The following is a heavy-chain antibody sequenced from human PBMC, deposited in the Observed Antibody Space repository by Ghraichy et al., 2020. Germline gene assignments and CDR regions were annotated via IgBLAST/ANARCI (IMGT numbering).Heavy chain of an antibody. CDR2: ISSSSSYI. J-gene: IGHJ3*02. CDR3: ARGPHYYDSSGYSYAFDI. V-gene: IGHV3-21*01. Sequence: GGSLRLSCAASGFTFSSYSMNWVRQAPGKGLEWVSSISSSSSYIYYADSVKGRFTISRDNAKNSLYLQMNSLRAEDTAVYYCARGPHYYDSSGYSYAFDIWGQGTMVTVSS. D-gene: IGHD3-22*01. CDR1: GFTFSSYS.